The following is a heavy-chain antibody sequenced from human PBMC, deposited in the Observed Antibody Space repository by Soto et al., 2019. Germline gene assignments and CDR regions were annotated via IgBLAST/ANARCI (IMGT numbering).Heavy chain of an antibody. J-gene: IGHJ6*02. CDR2: INAGNGNT. CDR3: ARDQGRYFDSYGMDV. CDR1: GYTFTSYA. V-gene: IGHV1-3*01. Sequence: AAAQVSCKASGYTFTSYAMHWVRQAPGQRLEWMGWINAGNGNTKYSQKFQGRVTITRDTSASTAYMELSSLRSEDTAVYYCARDQGRYFDSYGMDVWGQGTTVTVSS. D-gene: IGHD3-9*01.